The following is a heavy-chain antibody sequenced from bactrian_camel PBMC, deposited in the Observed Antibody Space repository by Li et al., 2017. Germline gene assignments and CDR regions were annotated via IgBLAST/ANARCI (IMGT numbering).Heavy chain of an antibody. CDR3: AADPAEETSGEWCFIRQSYY. CDR1: GGFGDYYI. Sequence: HVQLVESGGGSVPAGGSLRLSCATSGGFGDYYIMAWFRQAPGKEREGVAATYTAGTTRYYADSVKGRFTIPKDNAKNTVFLEMTSLTPEDTAVYYCAADPAEETSGEWCFIRQSYYFGQGTQVTVS. CDR2: TYTAGTTR. D-gene: IGHD3*01. J-gene: IGHJ4*01. V-gene: IGHV3S63*01.